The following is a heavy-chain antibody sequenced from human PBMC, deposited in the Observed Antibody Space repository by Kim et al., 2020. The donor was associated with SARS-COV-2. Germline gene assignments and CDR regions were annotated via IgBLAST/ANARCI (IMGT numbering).Heavy chain of an antibody. D-gene: IGHD2-21*02. CDR1: GYTLTELS. J-gene: IGHJ5*02. V-gene: IGHV1-24*01. Sequence: ASVKVSCKVSGYTLTELSMHWVRQAPGKGLEWMGGFDPEDGETIYAQKFQGRVTMTEDTSTDTAYMELSSLRSEDTAVYYCATMHVGVVTARTYWFDPWGQGTLVTVSS. CDR2: FDPEDGET. CDR3: ATMHVGVVTARTYWFDP.